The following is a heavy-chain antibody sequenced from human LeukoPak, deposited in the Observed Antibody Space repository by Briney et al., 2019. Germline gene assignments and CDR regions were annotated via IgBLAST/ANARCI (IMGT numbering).Heavy chain of an antibody. CDR2: IYYSGST. Sequence: SETLSLTCAVYGGSFNGYYWSWIRQPPGKGLEWIGYIYYSGSTNYNPSLKSRVTISVDTSKNQFSLKLSSVTAADTAVYYCARAQSQNFWSGSTFDYWGQGTLVTVSS. CDR3: ARAQSQNFWSGSTFDY. J-gene: IGHJ4*02. CDR1: GGSFNGYY. D-gene: IGHD3-3*01. V-gene: IGHV4-59*01.